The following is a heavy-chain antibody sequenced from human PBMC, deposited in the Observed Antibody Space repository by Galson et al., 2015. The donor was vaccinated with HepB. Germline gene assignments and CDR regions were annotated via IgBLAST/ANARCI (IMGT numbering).Heavy chain of an antibody. Sequence: ETLSLTCTVSGGSISSYYWSWIRQPPGKGLEWIGYIYYSGSTNYNPSLKSRVTISVETSKNQFALKLSSVTAADTAVYYYARDSHGGQFDYWGQGTLVTVSS. CDR1: GGSISSYY. D-gene: IGHD2-15*01. CDR3: ARDSHGGQFDY. J-gene: IGHJ4*02. CDR2: IYYSGST. V-gene: IGHV4-59*01.